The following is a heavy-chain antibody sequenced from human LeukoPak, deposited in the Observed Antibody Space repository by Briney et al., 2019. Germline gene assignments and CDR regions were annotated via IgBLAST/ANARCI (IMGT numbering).Heavy chain of an antibody. CDR1: GYTFTSYG. D-gene: IGHD4-11*01. J-gene: IGHJ4*02. Sequence: ASVKVSCKASGYTFTSYGISWVRQAPGQGLEWMGWISAYNDNTNYAQKLQGRVTMTTDTSTSTVYMELRSPRSDDTAVYYCARGVYSNYPFDYWGQGTLVTVSS. CDR2: ISAYNDNT. CDR3: ARGVYSNYPFDY. V-gene: IGHV1-18*01.